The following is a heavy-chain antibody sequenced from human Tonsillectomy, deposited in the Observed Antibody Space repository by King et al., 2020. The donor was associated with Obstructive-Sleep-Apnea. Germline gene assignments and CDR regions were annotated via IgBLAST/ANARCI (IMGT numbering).Heavy chain of an antibody. D-gene: IGHD2-2*01. V-gene: IGHV4-39*07. CDR3: ARDPRVRYCSSTSCSLFDY. CDR1: GGSISSSSYF. J-gene: IGHJ4*02. Sequence: LQLQESGPGLVKPSETLSLTCTVSGGSISSSSYFWGWIRQPPGKGLEWIGTIYYSGSTYYNPSLKSRVTISVDTSKNQFSLKLSSVTAADTAVYYCARDPRVRYCSSTSCSLFDYWGQGTLVTVSS. CDR2: IYYSGST.